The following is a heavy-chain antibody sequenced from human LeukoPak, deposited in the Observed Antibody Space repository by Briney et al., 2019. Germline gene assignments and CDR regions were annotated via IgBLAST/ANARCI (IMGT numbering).Heavy chain of an antibody. V-gene: IGHV4-59*01. J-gene: IGHJ6*03. D-gene: IGHD6-19*01. CDR1: GGSFSGYY. Sequence: SETLSLTYAVYGGSFSGYYWSWIRQPPGKGLEWIGYIYYSGSTNYNPSLKSRVTISVDTSKNQFSLKLSSVTAADTAVYYCARVGIAVAGIMNYYYYYMDVWGKGTTVTVSS. CDR3: ARVGIAVAGIMNYYYYYMDV. CDR2: IYYSGST.